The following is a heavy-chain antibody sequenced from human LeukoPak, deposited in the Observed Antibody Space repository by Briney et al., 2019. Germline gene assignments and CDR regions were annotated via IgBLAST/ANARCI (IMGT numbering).Heavy chain of an antibody. D-gene: IGHD3-10*01. V-gene: IGHV4-61*08. CDR3: ARRGGSGRSFDY. CDR1: GASVSSGGYY. J-gene: IGHJ4*02. Sequence: PSETLSLTCTVSGASVSSGGYYWSWLRQPPGKGLEWIGYIYYSGSTNYNPSFKSRVTISVDTSKNQFSLKVSSVTAADTAVYYCARRGGSGRSFDYWGQGTLVTVSS. CDR2: IYYSGST.